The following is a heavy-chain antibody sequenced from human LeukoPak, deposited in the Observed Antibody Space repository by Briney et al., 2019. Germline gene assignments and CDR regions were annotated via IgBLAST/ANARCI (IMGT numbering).Heavy chain of an antibody. Sequence: PGGSLRLSCAASGFTFSSYAMHWVRQAPGKGLEWVAVISYDGSNKYYADSVKGRFTISRDNSKNTLYLQMNSLRAEDTAVYYCARGGAYGGNSAFDYWGQGTLVTVSS. CDR3: ARGGAYGGNSAFDY. D-gene: IGHD4-23*01. V-gene: IGHV3-30-3*01. CDR2: ISYDGSNK. J-gene: IGHJ4*02. CDR1: GFTFSSYA.